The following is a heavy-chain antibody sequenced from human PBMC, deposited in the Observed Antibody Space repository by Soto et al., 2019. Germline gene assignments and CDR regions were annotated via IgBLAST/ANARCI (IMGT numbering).Heavy chain of an antibody. Sequence: QLQLHESGPGLVKPSETLSLTCSVSGGSISSNNYYWGWIRQPPGKGLEWIGNIYYNGFTYYNPSLKSRVTISVDTSKNQFSLKLTSVTATDTAVYYCARQGDFWSGSGEFDYWGQGILVPVSS. CDR2: IYYNGFT. J-gene: IGHJ4*02. D-gene: IGHD3-3*01. CDR3: ARQGDFWSGSGEFDY. V-gene: IGHV4-39*01. CDR1: GGSISSNNYY.